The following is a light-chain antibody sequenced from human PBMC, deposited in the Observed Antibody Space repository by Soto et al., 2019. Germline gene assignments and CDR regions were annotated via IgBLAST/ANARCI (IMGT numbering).Light chain of an antibody. CDR1: QSIGKNY. CDR2: NAS. J-gene: IGKJ4*01. CDR3: HQCATSPLT. Sequence: EIVLTQSPGTLSLSPGERATLSCRASQSIGKNYLAWYQQKPGQAPRLLIYNASNRATGIPDRFSGSGSGTDFTLTISRLEPEDFAVYFCHQCATSPLTFGGGTKVEIK. V-gene: IGKV3-20*01.